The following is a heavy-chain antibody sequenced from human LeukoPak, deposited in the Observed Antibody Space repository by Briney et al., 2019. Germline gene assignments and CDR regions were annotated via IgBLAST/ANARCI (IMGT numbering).Heavy chain of an antibody. CDR2: IKEDGGEK. CDR1: GFTFNNYW. J-gene: IGHJ4*02. Sequence: GGSLRLYCAASGFTFNNYWMNWVRQAPGQGLEWVANIKEDGGEKYYVDSVKGRFTVSRDNAKNSLYLQMNSLRVEDTAVYYCSRDPGMGIAAADHWGQGTLVTVSS. CDR3: SRDPGMGIAAADH. V-gene: IGHV3-7*01. D-gene: IGHD6-13*01.